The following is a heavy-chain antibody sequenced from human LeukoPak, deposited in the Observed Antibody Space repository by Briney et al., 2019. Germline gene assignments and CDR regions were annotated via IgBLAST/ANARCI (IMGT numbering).Heavy chain of an antibody. J-gene: IGHJ4*02. Sequence: SETPSLTCAVSGGSFGANYWSWIRQPPGGGLEWIAEIYPSGATQYNPSLTGRVTISADRSKSQFSLRLSSVTAADTAVYYCAGYQLWFQNDVWGQGTLVTVSS. D-gene: IGHD3-22*01. CDR1: GGSFGANY. CDR2: IYPSGAT. CDR3: AGYQLWFQNDV. V-gene: IGHV4-34*01.